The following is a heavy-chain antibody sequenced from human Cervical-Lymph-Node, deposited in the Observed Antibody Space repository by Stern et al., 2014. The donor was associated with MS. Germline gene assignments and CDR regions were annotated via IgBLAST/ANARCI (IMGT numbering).Heavy chain of an antibody. CDR2: IHPSGGST. Sequence: VQLVESGAEVKKPGASVRVSCKASGYTFTIYYMHWVRQAPGQGLEWMGIIHPSGGSTSYAQKFQGRVTMTRDTSTSTVYMQLSSLRSEDTAVYYCARDHCSGGSCLGYWGQGTLVTVSS. CDR1: GYTFTIYY. V-gene: IGHV1-46*01. D-gene: IGHD2-15*01. CDR3: ARDHCSGGSCLGY. J-gene: IGHJ4*02.